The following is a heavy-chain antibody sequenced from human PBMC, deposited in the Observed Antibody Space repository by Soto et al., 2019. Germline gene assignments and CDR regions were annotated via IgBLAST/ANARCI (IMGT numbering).Heavy chain of an antibody. D-gene: IGHD3-10*01. CDR2: ISAYNGNT. CDR3: ASGWFGEFVYYFDY. J-gene: IGHJ4*02. Sequence: QVQLVQSGTEVKKPGASVKVSCKASGYTFTSYGISWVRQAPGQGLEWMGWISAYNGNTNYAQKFQGRLTMTADTSTSTAYMELRSLGSDDTAVYYCASGWFGEFVYYFDYWAQGTLVTVSS. CDR1: GYTFTSYG. V-gene: IGHV1-18*01.